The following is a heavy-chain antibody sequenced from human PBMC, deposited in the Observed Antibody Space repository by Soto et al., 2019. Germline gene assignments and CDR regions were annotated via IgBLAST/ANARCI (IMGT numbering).Heavy chain of an antibody. D-gene: IGHD5-12*01. CDR2: FDPGDGET. CDR3: ATDQLGGGSPDN. V-gene: IGHV1-24*01. CDR1: GNTLIELS. J-gene: IGHJ4*02. Sequence: VASVKVSCKVSGNTLIELSMHWVRQAPGKGLQWMGGFDPGDGETIYAQKFQGRVTMTEDTSTDTAYMELSSLRFEDTAVYYCATDQLGGGSPDNWGQGTLVTVSS.